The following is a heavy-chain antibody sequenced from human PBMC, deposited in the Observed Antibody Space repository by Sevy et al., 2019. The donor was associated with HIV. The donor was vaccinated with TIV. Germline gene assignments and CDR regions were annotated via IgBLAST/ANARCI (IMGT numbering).Heavy chain of an antibody. D-gene: IGHD4-17*01. CDR1: GYTFTSYG. J-gene: IGHJ6*02. CDR2: ISAYNGNT. CDR3: ARDPTVTTYYYGMDV. Sequence: ASVKVSCKASGYTFTSYGISWVRQAPGQWLEWMGWISAYNGNTNYAQKLQGRVTMTTDTSTSTAYMELRSLRSDDTAVYYCARDPTVTTYYYGMDVWGQGTTVTVSS. V-gene: IGHV1-18*01.